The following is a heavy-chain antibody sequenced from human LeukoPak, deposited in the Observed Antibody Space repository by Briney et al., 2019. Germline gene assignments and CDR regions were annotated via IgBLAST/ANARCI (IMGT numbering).Heavy chain of an antibody. CDR3: ARALEDSSSWYDYYYYMDV. Sequence: SETLSLTCTVSGGSISSYYWSWIRQPPGKGLEWIGYIYYSGSTNYNPSLKSRVTISVDTSKNQFSLKLSSVTAADTAVYYCARALEDSSSWYDYYYYMDVWGKGTTVTVSS. CDR1: GGSISSYY. CDR2: IYYSGST. D-gene: IGHD6-13*01. J-gene: IGHJ6*03. V-gene: IGHV4-59*01.